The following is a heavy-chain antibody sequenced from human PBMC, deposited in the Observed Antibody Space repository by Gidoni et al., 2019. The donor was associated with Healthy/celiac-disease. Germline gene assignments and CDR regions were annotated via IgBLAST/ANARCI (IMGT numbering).Heavy chain of an antibody. J-gene: IGHJ5*02. CDR3: AISIFGVVSWFDP. V-gene: IGHV1-2*02. CDR2: INPNSGGT. D-gene: IGHD3-3*01. CDR1: GYTFTGYY. Sequence: QVQLVQSGAEVKKPGDSVKVSCKASGYTFTGYYMHWVRQAPGPGLEWMGWINPNSGGTNYAQKFQGRVTMIRDTSISTAYMELSRLRSDYTAVYYCAISIFGVVSWFDPWGQGPLVTVSS.